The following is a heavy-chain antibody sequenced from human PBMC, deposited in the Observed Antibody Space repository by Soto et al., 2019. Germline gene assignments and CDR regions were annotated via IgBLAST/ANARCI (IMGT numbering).Heavy chain of an antibody. CDR3: AKVTGYYMDH. CDR1: GFTFSSHS. CDR2: ISSSSTYI. Sequence: EVQVVESGGGLVKPGGSLRLSCAASGFTFSSHSMNWVRQAPGKGLEWVSTISSSSTYIYYADSVKGRFNISRDNAKNSLYLQMNSLRAEDTAVYYCAKVTGYYMDHWGQGTLVTVSS. J-gene: IGHJ4*02. V-gene: IGHV3-21*04. D-gene: IGHD3-9*01.